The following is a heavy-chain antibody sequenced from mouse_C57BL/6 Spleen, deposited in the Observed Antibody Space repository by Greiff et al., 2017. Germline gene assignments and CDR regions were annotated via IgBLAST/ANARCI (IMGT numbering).Heavy chain of an antibody. CDR2: IYWDDDK. V-gene: IGHV8-12*01. J-gene: IGHJ4*01. Sequence: QVTLKESGPGILQSSQTLSLTCSFSGFSLSTSGMGVSWIRQPSGKGLEWLAHIYWDDDKRYNPSLKSRLTISKDTSRNQVFLKITSVDTADTATYYCARFITTVVDYAMDYWGQGTSVTVSS. CDR1: GFSLSTSGMG. D-gene: IGHD1-1*01. CDR3: ARFITTVVDYAMDY.